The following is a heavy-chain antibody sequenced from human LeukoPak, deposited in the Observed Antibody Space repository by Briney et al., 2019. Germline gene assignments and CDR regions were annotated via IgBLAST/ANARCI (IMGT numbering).Heavy chain of an antibody. CDR3: ARGGITGTTPPGFDP. Sequence: SETLSLTCTVSGGSISSGGYYWSWIRQHPGKGLEWIGYISYSGSAYYNPSFKSRVTISVDTSKNHFSLKLSSVTAADTAVYYCARGGITGTTPPGFDPWGQGTLVTVSS. D-gene: IGHD1-14*01. CDR1: GGSISSGGYY. CDR2: ISYSGSA. V-gene: IGHV4-31*03. J-gene: IGHJ5*02.